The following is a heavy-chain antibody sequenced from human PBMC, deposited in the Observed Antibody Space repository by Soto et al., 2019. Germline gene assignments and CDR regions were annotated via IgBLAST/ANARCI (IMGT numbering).Heavy chain of an antibody. V-gene: IGHV3-30-3*01. CDR1: GFTFSSYA. CDR3: GSSYDFWSGYWSPFDP. Sequence: QVQLVESGGGVVQPGRSLRLSCAASGFTFSSYAMHWVRQAPGKGLEWVAVISYDGSNKYYADSVKGRFTISRDNSKNTLYLQMNSLRAEDTAVYYCGSSYDFWSGYWSPFDPWGQGTLVTVSS. J-gene: IGHJ5*02. D-gene: IGHD3-3*01. CDR2: ISYDGSNK.